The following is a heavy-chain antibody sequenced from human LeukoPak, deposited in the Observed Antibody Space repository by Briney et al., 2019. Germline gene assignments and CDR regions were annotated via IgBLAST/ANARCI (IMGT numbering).Heavy chain of an antibody. J-gene: IGHJ4*02. D-gene: IGHD3-22*01. CDR2: INPNSGGT. CDR1: GYTFTGYY. Sequence: ASVKVSCKASGYTFTGYYMHWVRQAPRQGPEWMGWINPNSGGTNYAQKFQGRVTMTRDTSISTVYMELSRLRSDDTAVYYCARGDDSSGYYYFWGQGTLVTVSS. V-gene: IGHV1-2*02. CDR3: ARGDDSSGYYYF.